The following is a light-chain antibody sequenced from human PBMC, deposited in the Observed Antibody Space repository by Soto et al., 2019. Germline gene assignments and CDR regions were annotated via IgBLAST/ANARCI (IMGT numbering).Light chain of an antibody. CDR1: QGISNF. CDR2: AAS. CDR3: QKYKSAPFT. V-gene: IGKV1-27*01. J-gene: IGKJ3*01. Sequence: DIQMTQSPSSLSASVGDRVTITCRASQGISNFLAWYQQKPGKVPKLLIYAASTLKSGVPSRFSGSGSGADFTLTISSLQPEDVATYFCQKYKSAPFTFGPGTKVHIK.